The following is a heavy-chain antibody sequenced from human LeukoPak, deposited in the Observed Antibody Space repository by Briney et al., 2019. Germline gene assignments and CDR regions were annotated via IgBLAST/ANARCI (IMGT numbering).Heavy chain of an antibody. V-gene: IGHV4-39*01. CDR2: IYYSGST. Sequence: SETLSLTCTVSGGSISSTNYYWGWIRQPPGKGLAWIGSIYYSGSTYYNPSLKSRVTISVDTSKNQFSLKLSSVTAADTAVYYCARLNCSGGSWQGCYYYMDVWGKGTTVTISS. D-gene: IGHD2-15*01. J-gene: IGHJ6*03. CDR1: GGSISSTNYY. CDR3: ARLNCSGGSWQGCYYYMDV.